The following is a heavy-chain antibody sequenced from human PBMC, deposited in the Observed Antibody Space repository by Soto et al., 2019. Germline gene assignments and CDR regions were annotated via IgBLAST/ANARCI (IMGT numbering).Heavy chain of an antibody. J-gene: IGHJ3*02. CDR1: GGSFSGYY. CDR2: INHSGST. V-gene: IGHV4-34*01. CDR3: ARGGTTLAVVPAAGTGAFDI. D-gene: IGHD2-2*01. Sequence: QVQLQQWGAGLLKPSETLSLTCAVYGGSFSGYYWSWIRQPPGKGLEWIGEINHSGSTNYNPSLKSRVTISVDTSKNQFSLKLSSVTAADTAVYYCARGGTTLAVVPAAGTGAFDIWGQGTMVTVSS.